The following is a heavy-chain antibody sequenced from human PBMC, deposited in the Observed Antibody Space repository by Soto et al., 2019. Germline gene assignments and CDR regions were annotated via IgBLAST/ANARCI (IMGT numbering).Heavy chain of an antibody. CDR2: ISYDGSNK. Sequence: QVQLVESGGGVVQPGRSLRLSCAASGFTFSSYAMHWVRQAPGKGLEWVAVISYDGSNKYYADSVKGRFTISRDNSKNTLYLQMNSLRAEDTAVYYCARGIYGHWYFDLWGRGTLVTVSS. J-gene: IGHJ2*01. D-gene: IGHD3-16*01. CDR1: GFTFSSYA. V-gene: IGHV3-30-3*01. CDR3: ARGIYGHWYFDL.